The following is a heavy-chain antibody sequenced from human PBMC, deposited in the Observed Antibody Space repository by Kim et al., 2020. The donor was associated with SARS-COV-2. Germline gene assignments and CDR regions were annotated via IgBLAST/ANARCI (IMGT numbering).Heavy chain of an antibody. J-gene: IGHJ4*02. D-gene: IGHD6-19*01. CDR2: ISGSGGST. V-gene: IGHV3-23*01. CDR1: GFTFSSYA. Sequence: GGSLRLSCAASGFTFSSYAMSWVRQAPGKGLEWVSAISGSGGSTYYADSVKGRFTISRDNSKNTLYLQMNSLRAEDTAVYYCAKALWGDIAVAGTDYWGQGTLVTVSS. CDR3: AKALWGDIAVAGTDY.